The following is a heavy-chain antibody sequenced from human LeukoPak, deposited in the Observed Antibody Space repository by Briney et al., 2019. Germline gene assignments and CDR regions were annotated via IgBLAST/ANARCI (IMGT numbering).Heavy chain of an antibody. V-gene: IGHV1-69*02. CDR3: ASSGTTEEYYYYYGMDV. CDR2: IILILGIA. D-gene: IGHD1-1*01. J-gene: IGHJ6*02. Sequence: GASVKVSCKASGYTFTGYYMHWVRQAPGQGLEWMGRIILILGIANYAQKFQGRVTITADKSTSTAYMELSSLRSEDTAVYYCASSGTTEEYYYYYGMDVWGQGTTVTVSS. CDR1: GYTFTGYY.